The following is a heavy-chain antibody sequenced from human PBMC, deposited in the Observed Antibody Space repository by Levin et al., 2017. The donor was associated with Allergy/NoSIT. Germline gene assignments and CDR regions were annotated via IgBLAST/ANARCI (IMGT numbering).Heavy chain of an antibody. CDR2: ISYDGSNK. Sequence: GESLKISCAASGFTFSSYGMHWVRQAPGKGLEWVAVISYDGSNKYYADSVKGRFTISRDNSKNTLYLQMNSLRAEDTAVYYCAKLLWGCSSTSCPQSSDYWGQGTLVTVSS. J-gene: IGHJ4*02. D-gene: IGHD2-2*01. CDR3: AKLLWGCSSTSCPQSSDY. V-gene: IGHV3-30*18. CDR1: GFTFSSYG.